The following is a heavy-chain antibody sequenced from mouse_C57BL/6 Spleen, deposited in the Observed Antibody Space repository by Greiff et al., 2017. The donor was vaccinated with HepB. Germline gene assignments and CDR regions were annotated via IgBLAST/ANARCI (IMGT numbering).Heavy chain of an antibody. CDR2: ISSGGSYT. CDR1: GFTFSSYG. J-gene: IGHJ1*03. V-gene: IGHV5-6*02. D-gene: IGHD1-1*01. Sequence: EVKLVESGGDLVKPGGSLKLSCAASGFTFSSYGMSWVRQTPDKRLEWVATISSGGSYTYYPDSVKGRFTISRDNAKNTLYLQMSSLKSEDTAMYYCARRAYYYGSNYWYFDVWGTGTTVTVSS. CDR3: ARRAYYYGSNYWYFDV.